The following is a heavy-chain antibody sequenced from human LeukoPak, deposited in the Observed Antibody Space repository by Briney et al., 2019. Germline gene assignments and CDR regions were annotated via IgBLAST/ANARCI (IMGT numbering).Heavy chain of an antibody. V-gene: IGHV1-69*06. D-gene: IGHD1-26*01. CDR3: AIAVGGNNIWFES. CDR2: IIPLTGTP. Sequence: SVKVSCKASGDTFSLFAISWVRQAPGQGLEWMGRIIPLTGTPVYAQTFRDRVTITADISTRTAYLELNTLRSEDTAIHYCAIAVGGNNIWFESWGQGTLVTVSS. CDR1: GDTFSLFA. J-gene: IGHJ5*01.